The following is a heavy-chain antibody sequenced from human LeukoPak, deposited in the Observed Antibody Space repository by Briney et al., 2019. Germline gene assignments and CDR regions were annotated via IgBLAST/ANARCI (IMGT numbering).Heavy chain of an antibody. V-gene: IGHV3-21*01. D-gene: IGHD3-22*01. CDR2: ISSSSSYI. J-gene: IGHJ4*02. CDR3: ARQTYYYDSSGWPVGYFDY. CDR1: GFTFSSYS. Sequence: GGSLRLSCAASGFTFSSYSMNWVHQAPGKGLEWVSSISSSSSYIYYADSVKGRFTISRDNAKNSLYLQMNSLRAEDTAVYYCARQTYYYDSSGWPVGYFDYWGQGTLVTVSS.